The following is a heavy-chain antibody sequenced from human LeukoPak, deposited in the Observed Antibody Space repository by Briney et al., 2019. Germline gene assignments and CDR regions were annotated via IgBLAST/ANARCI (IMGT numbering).Heavy chain of an antibody. V-gene: IGHV3-21*04. CDR2: ISSSSTYI. Sequence: GGSLRLSCAASGFTFSTYNMNWVRQAPGKGLEWVSSISSSSTYIYYADSVKGRFTISRDNAKNSLYLQMNSLRAEDTALYYCAREDYYDSSGYSCQLDYWGQGTLVTVSS. CDR1: GFTFSTYN. D-gene: IGHD3-22*01. J-gene: IGHJ4*02. CDR3: AREDYYDSSGYSCQLDY.